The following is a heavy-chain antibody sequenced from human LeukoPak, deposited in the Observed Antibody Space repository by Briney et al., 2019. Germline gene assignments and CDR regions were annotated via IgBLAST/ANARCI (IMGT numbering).Heavy chain of an antibody. J-gene: IGHJ4*02. CDR1: GFTFSSYA. V-gene: IGHV3-30*04. D-gene: IGHD6-19*01. CDR2: ISYDGSNK. CDR3: ARARSSGWSCGDY. Sequence: GGSLRLSCAASGFTFSSYAMHWVRQAPGKGLVWVALISYDGSNKYYADSVKGRFTISRDNSKNTLYLQMNSLRTEDTAVYYCARARSSGWSCGDYWGQGTLVTVSS.